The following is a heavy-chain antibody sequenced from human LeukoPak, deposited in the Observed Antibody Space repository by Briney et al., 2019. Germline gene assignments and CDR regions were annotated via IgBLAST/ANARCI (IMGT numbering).Heavy chain of an antibody. D-gene: IGHD3-10*01. CDR1: GFTFSSYD. CDR2: IGTAGDT. V-gene: IGHV3-13*04. J-gene: IGHJ4*02. CDR3: ARGGGSGSHYDY. Sequence: GGSLRLSCAASGFTFSSYDMHSVRQATGKGLEWVSAIGTAGDTYYPGSVKGRFTISRENAKHSLYLQMNSLRAGDTAVYYCARGGGSGSHYDYWGQGTLVTVSS.